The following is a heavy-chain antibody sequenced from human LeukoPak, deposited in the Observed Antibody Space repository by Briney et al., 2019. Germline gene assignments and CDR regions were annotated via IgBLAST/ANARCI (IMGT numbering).Heavy chain of an antibody. J-gene: IGHJ5*02. Sequence: GGSMRLSCAASGFTVIYNFMSWVRQAPGKGLEWVSVIYSGGSTYYADSVKGRFTFSRDNSKNTVYLQMNSLRVDDTAVYYCARVKVGITYWFDPWGQGTLVTVSS. D-gene: IGHD1-26*01. CDR3: ARVKVGITYWFDP. CDR2: IYSGGST. V-gene: IGHV3-66*01. CDR1: GFTVIYNF.